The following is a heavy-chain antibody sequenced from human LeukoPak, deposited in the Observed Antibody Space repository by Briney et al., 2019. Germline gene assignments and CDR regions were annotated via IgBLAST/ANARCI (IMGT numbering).Heavy chain of an antibody. Sequence: SETLSLTCAVYGGSFSGYYWSWIRQPPGKGLEWIGEINHSGSTNYNPSLKSRVTISVDTSKTQFSLKLSSVTAADTAVYYCARGRETAAGTGEFDYWGQGTLVTVSS. CDR3: ARGRETAAGTGEFDY. J-gene: IGHJ4*02. CDR2: INHSGST. CDR1: GGSFSGYY. V-gene: IGHV4-34*01. D-gene: IGHD6-13*01.